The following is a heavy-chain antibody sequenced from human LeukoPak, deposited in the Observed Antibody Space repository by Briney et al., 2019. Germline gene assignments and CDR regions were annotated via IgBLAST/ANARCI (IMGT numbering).Heavy chain of an antibody. Sequence: ASVKVSCKASGYTFTRYYIHWVRQAPGQGPEWMGWMNPNSGNTGYAQKFQGRVTMTRNTSISTAYMELSSLRSEDTAVYYCARGGPSSSWGTYYYYYYMDVWGKGTTVTISS. V-gene: IGHV1-8*01. D-gene: IGHD6-13*01. CDR2: MNPNSGNT. CDR3: ARGGPSSSWGTYYYYYYMDV. J-gene: IGHJ6*03. CDR1: GYTFTRYY.